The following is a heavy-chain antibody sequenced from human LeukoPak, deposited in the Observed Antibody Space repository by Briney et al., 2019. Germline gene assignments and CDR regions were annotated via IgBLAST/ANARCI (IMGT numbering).Heavy chain of an antibody. CDR2: FDPKEGER. CDR1: GDTLTELS. D-gene: IGHD3-10*01. CDR3: TTREIVVEPAQASMVRGVLWRSDF. J-gene: IGHJ4*01. V-gene: IGHV1-24*01. Sequence: ASVKVSCKVSGDTLTELSMHWVRQAPGKGLEWMGGFDPKEGERVYAQNFQGRFTMTEDTSSGTAYMELNSLRSEDTAVYYCTTREIVVEPAQASMVRGVLWRSDFWGHGTLVTVSS.